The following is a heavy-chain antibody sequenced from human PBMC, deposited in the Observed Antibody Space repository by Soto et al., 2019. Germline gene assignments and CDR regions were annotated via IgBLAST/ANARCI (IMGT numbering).Heavy chain of an antibody. CDR2: INPSGGST. CDR1: GYTFTSYY. V-gene: IGHV1-46*01. CDR3: AREDSLDYCSGGSCYSSFYGY. D-gene: IGHD2-15*01. Sequence: GASVKVSCKASGYTFTSYYMHWVRQAPGQGLEWMGIINPSGGSTSYAQKFQGRVTMTRDTSTSTVYMELSSLRSEDTAVYYCAREDSLDYCSGGSCYSSFYGYWGQGTLVTVSS. J-gene: IGHJ4*02.